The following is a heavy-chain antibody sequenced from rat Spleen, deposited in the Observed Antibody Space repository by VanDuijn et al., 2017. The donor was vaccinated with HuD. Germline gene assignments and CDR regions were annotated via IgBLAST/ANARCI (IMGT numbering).Heavy chain of an antibody. CDR2: ISPSGGTT. V-gene: IGHV5S13*01. Sequence: EVQLVESGGGLVQPGRSLKLSCVASGFTFSKYGMAWVRQAPTKGLEWVASISPSGGTTYYRDSVKGRFTVSRDNAKSTLYLQMDSLRSEDTATYYCGRTSLQWFRMDAWGQGTSLTVSS. J-gene: IGHJ4*01. D-gene: IGHD1-1*01. CDR1: GFTFSKYG. CDR3: GRTSLQWFRMDA.